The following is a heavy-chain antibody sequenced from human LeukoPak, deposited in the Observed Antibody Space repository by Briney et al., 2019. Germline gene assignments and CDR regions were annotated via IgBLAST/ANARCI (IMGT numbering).Heavy chain of an antibody. CDR3: ARDKVTY. CDR1: GFTFSNYW. CDR2: INKDGSEK. J-gene: IGHJ4*02. V-gene: IGHV3-7*01. Sequence: VLPGGSLRLSCAASGFTFSNYWMSWVRQVPGKGLEWVAHINKDGSEKYYVDSVKGRFIISRDNAKNSLYLQMSSLKVEDTAVYYCARDKVTYWGPGTLVTVSS.